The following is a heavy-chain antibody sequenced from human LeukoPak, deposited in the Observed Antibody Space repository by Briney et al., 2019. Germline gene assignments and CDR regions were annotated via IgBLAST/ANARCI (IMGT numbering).Heavy chain of an antibody. CDR3: ARVGYSSSWYGGLDY. Sequence: GTSLRLSCAASGFTFSNYGMHWVRQAPGKGLEWVAVIWYDGSNKYYADSVKGRFTISRDQSQNTLYLQMNSLRAEDTAVYYCARVGYSSSWYGGLDYWGQGTLVTISS. J-gene: IGHJ4*02. CDR1: GFTFSNYG. D-gene: IGHD6-13*01. V-gene: IGHV3-33*01. CDR2: IWYDGSNK.